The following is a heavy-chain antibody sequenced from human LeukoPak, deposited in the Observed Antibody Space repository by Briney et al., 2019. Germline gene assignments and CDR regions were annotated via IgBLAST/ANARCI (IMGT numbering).Heavy chain of an antibody. Sequence: GGSLRLSCAASGFTFSSYAMHWVRRAPGKWLEWVAVISYDVSNKYYADSVKGRFTISRDNSKKTLYLQINSLRAEDTAVHYCPRLRIQLRSLRAPPFYWGQGTLVTVSS. D-gene: IGHD5-18*01. CDR3: PRLRIQLRSLRAPPFY. V-gene: IGHV3-30*04. CDR1: GFTFSSYA. CDR2: ISYDVSNK. J-gene: IGHJ4*02.